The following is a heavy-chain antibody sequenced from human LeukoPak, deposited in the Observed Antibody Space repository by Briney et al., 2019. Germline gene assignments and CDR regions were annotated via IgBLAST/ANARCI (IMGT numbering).Heavy chain of an antibody. CDR2: ITPIFGTA. Sequence: SVKVSCKASGGTFSNYGINWVRQAPGQGLEWMGGITPIFGTANYVQKFQGRVTITADESTSTAYMELSSLRSEDTAVYYCARDPINTMIVVASFYYWGQGTLVTVSS. CDR3: ARDPINTMIVVASFYY. CDR1: GGTFSNYG. D-gene: IGHD3-22*01. V-gene: IGHV1-69*01. J-gene: IGHJ4*02.